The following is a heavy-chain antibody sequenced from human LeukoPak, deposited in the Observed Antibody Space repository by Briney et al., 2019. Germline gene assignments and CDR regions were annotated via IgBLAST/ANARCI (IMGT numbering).Heavy chain of an antibody. V-gene: IGHV3-74*01. CDR1: GFTVSSNC. J-gene: IGHJ4*02. Sequence: GGSLRLSCAASGFTVSSNCMSWVRQAPGKGLVWVSRIASDGSSTTYADSVKGRFSISRDNAKNTLYLQMNSLRVEDTAVYYCARGRPHGNDYWGQGTLVTVSS. CDR2: IASDGSST. CDR3: ARGRPHGNDY. D-gene: IGHD4-23*01.